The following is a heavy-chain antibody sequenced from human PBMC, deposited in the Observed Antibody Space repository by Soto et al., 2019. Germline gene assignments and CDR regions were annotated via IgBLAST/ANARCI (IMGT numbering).Heavy chain of an antibody. J-gene: IGHJ4*02. CDR3: ARQFDYESSGYYYAY. CDR2: ITPVFGTA. Sequence: SVKVSCKASGGTFSRYTISWVRQAPGQGLEWMGGITPVFGTANYAQKFQGRVTIAADESTSTAYMELSSLRSEDTAVYYCARQFDYESSGYYYAYWGQGTVVTVSS. D-gene: IGHD3-22*01. V-gene: IGHV1-69*13. CDR1: GGTFSRYT.